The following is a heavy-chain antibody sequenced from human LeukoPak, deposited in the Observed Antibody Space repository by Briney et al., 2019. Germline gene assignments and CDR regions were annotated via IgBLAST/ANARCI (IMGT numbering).Heavy chain of an antibody. CDR3: ARDRVMAYSYGYGYYYYGTDV. D-gene: IGHD5-18*01. J-gene: IGHJ6*02. CDR1: GGSISSYY. CDR2: IYTSGST. Sequence: SETLSLTCTVSGGSISSYYWSWIRQPAGKGLEWIGRIYTSGSTNYNPSLKSRVTMSVDTSKNQFSLKLSSVTAADTAVYYCARDRVMAYSYGYGYYYYGTDVWGQGTTVTVSS. V-gene: IGHV4-4*07.